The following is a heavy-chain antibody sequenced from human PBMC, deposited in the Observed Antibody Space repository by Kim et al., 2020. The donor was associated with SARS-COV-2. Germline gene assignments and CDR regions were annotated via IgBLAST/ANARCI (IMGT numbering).Heavy chain of an antibody. J-gene: IGHJ4*02. CDR2: INAGNGNT. V-gene: IGHV1-3*01. D-gene: IGHD6-13*01. Sequence: ASVKVSCKASGYTFTSYAMHWVRQAPGQRLEWMGWINAGNGNTKYSQKFQGRVTITRDTSASTAYMELSSLRSEDTAVYYCARFNLKAAAGWMGDYWLQGTLVTVSS. CDR1: GYTFTSYA. CDR3: ARFNLKAAAGWMGDY.